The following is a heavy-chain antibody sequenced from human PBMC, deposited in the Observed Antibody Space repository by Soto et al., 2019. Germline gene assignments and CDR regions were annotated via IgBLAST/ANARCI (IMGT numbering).Heavy chain of an antibody. CDR3: ARRGLTVEPS. J-gene: IGHJ5*02. Sequence: SQPLRHTSTVVGGTISSSSFHRGRNSQPPGKGLEWIGSIYYSGSTYYTPSLKSRVPISGDMSKYQFSLKLSSVTAADTAVYFGARRGLTVEPSLGQGTLVPVSS. CDR1: GGTISSSSFH. D-gene: IGHD3-22*01. V-gene: IGHV4-39*01. CDR2: IYYSGST.